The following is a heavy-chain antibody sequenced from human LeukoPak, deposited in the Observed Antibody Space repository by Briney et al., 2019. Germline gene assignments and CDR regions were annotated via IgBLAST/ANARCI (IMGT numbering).Heavy chain of an antibody. CDR2: ISSSSSYI. J-gene: IGHJ4*02. Sequence: GGSLRLSCAASGFTFSSYSMNWVRQAPGKGLEWVSSISSSSSYIYYADSVKGRFTISRDNAKNSLYLQMNSLRAEDTAVYYCAKVYEYYYDSSGYYYFGYWGQGTLVTVSS. V-gene: IGHV3-21*04. D-gene: IGHD3-22*01. CDR1: GFTFSSYS. CDR3: AKVYEYYYDSSGYYYFGY.